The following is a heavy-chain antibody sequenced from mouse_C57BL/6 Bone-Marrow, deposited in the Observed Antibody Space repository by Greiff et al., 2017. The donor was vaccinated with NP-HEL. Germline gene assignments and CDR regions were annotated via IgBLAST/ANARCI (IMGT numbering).Heavy chain of an antibody. CDR1: GYTFTSYW. J-gene: IGHJ4*01. Sequence: VQLQQPGAELVRPGSSVKLSCKASGYTFTSYWMDWVRQRPGQGLEWIGNIYPSDSETHYNQKFKDKATLTVDKSSSTAYMQLSSLTSEDSAVYYCAIIYSYAMDYWGQGTSVTVSS. D-gene: IGHD2-1*01. CDR2: IYPSDSET. CDR3: AIIYSYAMDY. V-gene: IGHV1-61*01.